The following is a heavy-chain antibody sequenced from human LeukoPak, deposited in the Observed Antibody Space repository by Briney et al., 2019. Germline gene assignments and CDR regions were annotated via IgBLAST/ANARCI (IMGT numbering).Heavy chain of an antibody. CDR2: ISGDGTRT. Sequence: GGSLRLSCAASGFTFDDYAMHWVRQAPGKGLEWVSLISGDGTRTYYADSVKGRFTISRDNAKNSLYLQMNSLRADDTAVYFCAREYSSSARDYWGQGTLVTVSS. V-gene: IGHV3-43*02. J-gene: IGHJ4*02. CDR1: GFTFDDYA. D-gene: IGHD6-6*01. CDR3: AREYSSSARDY.